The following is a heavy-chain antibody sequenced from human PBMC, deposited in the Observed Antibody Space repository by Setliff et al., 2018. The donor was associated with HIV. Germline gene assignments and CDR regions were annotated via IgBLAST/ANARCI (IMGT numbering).Heavy chain of an antibody. V-gene: IGHV3-23*01. D-gene: IGHD3-22*01. Sequence: PGGSVRLSCAASGITFSGYSMSWVRQAPGKGLEWVSAISPTGTGTYYADSVRGRFTISRDNSKNTLYLQMNSLRPEDTAVYYCASSRPPDDSSGFLDHWGQGTLVTVSS. CDR2: ISPTGTGT. J-gene: IGHJ4*02. CDR3: ASSRPPDDSSGFLDH. CDR1: GITFSGYS.